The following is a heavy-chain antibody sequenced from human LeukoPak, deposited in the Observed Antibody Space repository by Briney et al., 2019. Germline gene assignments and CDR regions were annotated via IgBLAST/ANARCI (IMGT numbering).Heavy chain of an antibody. CDR1: SVSISSGSYY. J-gene: IGHJ4*02. CDR2: IYTSGST. V-gene: IGHV4-61*02. CDR3: AREGSSWYFLDY. D-gene: IGHD6-13*01. Sequence: RSSETLSLTCTVSSVSISSGSYYWSWLRQPAGKGLEWIGRIYTSGSTNYNPSLKSRITISVDTSKTQFSLTLSSVTAADTAVYYCAREGSSWYFLDYWGQGTLVAVSS.